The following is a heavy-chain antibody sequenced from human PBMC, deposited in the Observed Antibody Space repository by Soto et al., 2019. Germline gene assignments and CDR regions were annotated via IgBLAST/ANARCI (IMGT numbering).Heavy chain of an antibody. CDR3: ARGPPHPTSLPYVESLTGYDTFDY. Sequence: SETLSLTCAVYGGSFSGYYWSWIRQPPGKGLEWIGEINHSGSTNYNPSLKSRVTISVDTSKNQFSLKLSAVTATDTAVEYWARGPPHPTSLPYVESLTGYDTFDYWGQGTLVTVSS. J-gene: IGHJ4*02. CDR2: INHSGST. D-gene: IGHD3-9*01. V-gene: IGHV4-34*01. CDR1: GGSFSGYY.